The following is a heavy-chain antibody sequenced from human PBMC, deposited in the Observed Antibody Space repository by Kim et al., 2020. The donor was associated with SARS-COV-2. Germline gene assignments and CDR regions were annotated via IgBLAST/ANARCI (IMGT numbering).Heavy chain of an antibody. CDR2: ITGNGAIK. J-gene: IGHJ4*01. CDR1: GFTFTTYG. D-gene: IGHD3-16*01. CDR3: AKRDVCAVMGRLCDY. V-gene: IGHV3-23*01. Sequence: GGSLRLSCAASGFTFTTYGMSWVRQAPGKGLEWVSAITGNGAIKYYADSVRGRFTISRDNSKNTLYLQMNSLRAEYTAVYYCAKRDVCAVMGRLCDYWG.